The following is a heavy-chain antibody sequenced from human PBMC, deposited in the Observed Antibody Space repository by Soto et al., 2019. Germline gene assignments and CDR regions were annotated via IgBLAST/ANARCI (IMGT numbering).Heavy chain of an antibody. Sequence: QVQLVQSGAEVKKPGASVKVSCKASGYTFTSYDINWVRQATGQGLERMGWMNPNSGNTGYAQKFQGRVTMTRNTSLRTADMELSSLRSEETAVYYCARSRDWKYCYYGMDALGQGNTGTVSS. J-gene: IGHJ6*01. D-gene: IGHD1-7*01. CDR2: MNPNSGNT. CDR1: GYTFTSYD. V-gene: IGHV1-8*01. CDR3: ARSRDWKYCYYGMDA.